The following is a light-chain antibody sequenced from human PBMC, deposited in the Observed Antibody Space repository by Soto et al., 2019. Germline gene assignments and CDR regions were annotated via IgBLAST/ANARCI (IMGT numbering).Light chain of an antibody. CDR1: QSVSNN. V-gene: IGKV3-15*01. CDR2: GAS. Sequence: EIVMTQSPATLSVSPGERATLSCRASQSVSNNLAWYQKKPGQAPRLLIYGASTRATGIPARFSGSGSGTAFTLTISSLQSEDFAVYYCQQYNNWWTFGQGTRVKIK. CDR3: QQYNNWWT. J-gene: IGKJ1*01.